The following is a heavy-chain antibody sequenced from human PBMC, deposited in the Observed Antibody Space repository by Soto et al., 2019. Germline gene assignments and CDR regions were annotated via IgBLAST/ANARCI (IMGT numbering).Heavy chain of an antibody. Sequence: EVQLVESGGGLVKPGGSLRLSCAASGFTFSNAWMNWVRQAPGKGLEWVGRIKSKTDGGTTDYAAPVKGRFTISRADSKHTLYLQMNRLKTEDTAVYYCTTRILRPGIWDNWFDPWGQGTLVTVSS. V-gene: IGHV3-15*07. D-gene: IGHD3-16*01. J-gene: IGHJ5*02. CDR3: TTRILRPGIWDNWFDP. CDR2: IKSKTDGGTT. CDR1: GFTFSNAW.